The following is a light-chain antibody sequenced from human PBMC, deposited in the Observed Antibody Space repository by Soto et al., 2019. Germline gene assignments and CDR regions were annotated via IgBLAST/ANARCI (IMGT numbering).Light chain of an antibody. Sequence: DIQMTQSPSTLSASVGDRVTITCRASQSISSWLAWYQQKPGKAPNLLIYDASSLQSGVPSRFSGSGSGTEFTLAISSLQPEDFATYYCQHYNGFSSSVTFGPGTKVDIK. J-gene: IGKJ3*01. V-gene: IGKV1-5*01. CDR3: QHYNGFSSSVT. CDR2: DAS. CDR1: QSISSW.